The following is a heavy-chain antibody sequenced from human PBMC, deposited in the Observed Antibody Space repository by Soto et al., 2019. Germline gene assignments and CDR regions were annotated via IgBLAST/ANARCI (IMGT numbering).Heavy chain of an antibody. CDR1: GFTFSNAW. CDR3: TTAFLLWFGELGPY. CDR2: IKSKTDGGTT. Sequence: GGSLRLSCAASGFTFSNAWMSWVRQAPGKGLEWVGRIKSKTDGGTTDYAEPVKGRFTISRDDSKNTLYLQINSLKTEDTAVYYCTTAFLLWFGELGPYWGQGTLVTVSS. V-gene: IGHV3-15*01. J-gene: IGHJ4*02. D-gene: IGHD3-10*01.